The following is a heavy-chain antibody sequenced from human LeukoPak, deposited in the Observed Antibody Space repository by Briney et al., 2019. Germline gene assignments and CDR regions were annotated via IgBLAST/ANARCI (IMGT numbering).Heavy chain of an antibody. CDR2: IYSGGST. J-gene: IGHJ3*02. Sequence: GGSLRLSCAASGFTVSSNYMSWVRQAPGKGLEWVSVIYSGGSTYYADSVKGRFTISRDNSKNTLYLQMNSLRAEDTAVYYCARGRSSGSYYIDAFDIWGQGTMVTVSS. V-gene: IGHV3-66*01. CDR3: ARGRSSGSYYIDAFDI. D-gene: IGHD1-26*01. CDR1: GFTVSSNY.